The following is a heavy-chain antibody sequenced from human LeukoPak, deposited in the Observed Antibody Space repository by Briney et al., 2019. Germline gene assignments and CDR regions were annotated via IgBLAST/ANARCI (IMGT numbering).Heavy chain of an antibody. CDR3: ARDWRGYYMDV. Sequence: GGSLRLSCAASGFTFSSYWMHWVRQAPGKGLVWVSRINTDGSSTSYADSVKGRFTISRDNAKNTLYLQMNSLRAEDTAVYYCARDWRGYYMDVWGKGTTVTVSS. CDR1: GFTFSSYW. CDR2: INTDGSST. J-gene: IGHJ6*03. V-gene: IGHV3-74*01.